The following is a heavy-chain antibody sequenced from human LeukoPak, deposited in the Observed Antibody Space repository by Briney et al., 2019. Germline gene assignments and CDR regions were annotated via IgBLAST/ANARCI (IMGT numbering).Heavy chain of an antibody. CDR3: ASSTSYYYDTSGYFEY. CDR1: GGFIGSSSFY. J-gene: IGHJ4*02. CDR2: LAYSGST. Sequence: SETLSLTCTVSGGFIGSSSFYWAWIRQTPGKGLEWIGSLAYSGSTYYKSSLKSRVTLSVDAAKNQFSLNLTSVTAADTAPFYCASSTSYYYDTSGYFEYWGQGILVTVSS. V-gene: IGHV4-39*01. D-gene: IGHD3-22*01.